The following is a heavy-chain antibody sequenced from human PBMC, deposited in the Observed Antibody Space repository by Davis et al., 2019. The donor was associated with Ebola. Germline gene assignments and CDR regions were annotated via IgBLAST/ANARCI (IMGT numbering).Heavy chain of an antibody. CDR2: ITSGSTYI. J-gene: IGHJ4*02. V-gene: IGHV3-21*01. Sequence: GESLKISCAASGFTSNSYSMDWVRQAPGKRLEWLASITSGSTYIHYADSVRGRFTIFRDNARNSLSLQMNSLGVDDTAVYFCAREVVPWTFEYWGQGTQVTVSS. CDR3: AREVVPWTFEY. CDR1: GFTSNSYS. D-gene: IGHD2-2*01.